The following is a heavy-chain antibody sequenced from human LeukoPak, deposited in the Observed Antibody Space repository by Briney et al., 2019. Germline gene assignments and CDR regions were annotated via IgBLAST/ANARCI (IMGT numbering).Heavy chain of an antibody. J-gene: IGHJ6*02. CDR2: INTNTGNP. CDR3: ARGPPHYGTGRRMDV. CDR1: GYTFTNYV. D-gene: IGHD1-1*01. Sequence: ASVSVSCRASGYTFTNYVMNGVRQAPGQGREGRGCINTNTGNPTYAQGFTGRFVFSVDTSVSTAYLQISSLKAEDTAVYYCARGPPHYGTGRRMDVWGQGTTVTVSS. V-gene: IGHV7-4-1*02.